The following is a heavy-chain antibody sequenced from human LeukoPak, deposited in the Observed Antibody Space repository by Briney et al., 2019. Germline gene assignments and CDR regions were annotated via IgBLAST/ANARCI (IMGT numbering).Heavy chain of an antibody. CDR1: AFTFSLYG. CDR2: ISYDGSNN. D-gene: IGHD3-3*01. V-gene: IGHV3-30*18. J-gene: IGHJ6*02. Sequence: GGSLSLSCPPSAFTFSLYGMHCVRPAPGKGLDWVAVISYDGSNNYYADSVTGRFTISRDNSKNTAYVQMHSLRVEDTAVPYCAKGHATYGVGNPLDVSGQGTTVTASS. CDR3: AKGHATYGVGNPLDV.